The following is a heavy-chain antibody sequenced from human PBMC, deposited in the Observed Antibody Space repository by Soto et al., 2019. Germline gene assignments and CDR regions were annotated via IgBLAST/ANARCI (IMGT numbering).Heavy chain of an antibody. J-gene: IGHJ5*02. CDR2: ISGSDDDT. CDR1: GFTFSNYA. V-gene: IGHV3-23*01. D-gene: IGHD4-17*01. CDR3: AKSLSVTTTWFDA. Sequence: GGSLRLSCRASGFTFSNYAISWVRQAPGKGLEWVSGISGSDDDTYSADSVKGRFTISRDNSRNTLYLQMNNLRAEDTAAYYCAKSLSVTTTWFDAWGQGSLVTVSS.